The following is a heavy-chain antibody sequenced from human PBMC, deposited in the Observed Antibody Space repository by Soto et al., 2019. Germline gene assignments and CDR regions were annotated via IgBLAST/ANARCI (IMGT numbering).Heavy chain of an antibody. Sequence: QVQLQQWGAGLLKPSETLSLTCAVYGGSFSGCYWSWIRQPPGKGLEWIGEINHSGSTNYNPSLKRRVTISVDTSKNQFSLKLRSVTAADTAVYYCARGPRFQQQLSIWGQGTMVTVSS. D-gene: IGHD6-13*01. CDR2: INHSGST. V-gene: IGHV4-34*01. J-gene: IGHJ3*02. CDR3: ARGPRFQQQLSI. CDR1: GGSFSGCY.